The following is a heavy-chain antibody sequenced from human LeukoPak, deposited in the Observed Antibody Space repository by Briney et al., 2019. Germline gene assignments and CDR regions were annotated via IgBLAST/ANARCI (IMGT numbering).Heavy chain of an antibody. CDR2: FDPEDGET. Sequence: ASVKVSCKVSGYTLTELSMHWVRPAPGEGLEWMGGFDPEDGETIYAQKFQGRVTMTEDTSTDTAYMELSSLRSEDTAVYYCATALWRYFQHWGQGTLVTVSS. D-gene: IGHD3-10*01. CDR1: GYTLTELS. CDR3: ATALWRYFQH. J-gene: IGHJ1*01. V-gene: IGHV1-24*01.